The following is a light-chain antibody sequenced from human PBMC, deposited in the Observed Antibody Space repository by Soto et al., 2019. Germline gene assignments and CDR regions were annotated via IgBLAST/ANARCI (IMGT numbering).Light chain of an antibody. V-gene: IGKV1-5*01. J-gene: IGKJ3*01. CDR2: DAS. CDR3: QQYNSYSFT. CDR1: QSISSW. Sequence: DIQMTQSPYTLSAPVGDRVTITCRASQSISSWLAWYQQKPGKAPKLLIYDASSLESGVPSRFSGSGSGTEFTLTISSLQPDDFATYYCQQYNSYSFTFGPGTKVDIK.